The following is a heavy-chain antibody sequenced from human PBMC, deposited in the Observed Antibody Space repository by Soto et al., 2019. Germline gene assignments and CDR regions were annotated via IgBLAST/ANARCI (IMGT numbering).Heavy chain of an antibody. Sequence: QVQLQESGPGLVKPSETMSLTCTVSGVSIRNDYWNWVRQSPGKGLEWIGFIYYSGTTKYNPSLQRRVTMSADTSKNQVSLKLTSGAATATAVYYCAGGGGSFSSGWYFDDWGQGTLVTVSS. D-gene: IGHD6-19*01. CDR3: AGGGGSFSSGWYFDD. V-gene: IGHV4-59*08. CDR1: GVSIRNDY. CDR2: IYYSGTT. J-gene: IGHJ4*02.